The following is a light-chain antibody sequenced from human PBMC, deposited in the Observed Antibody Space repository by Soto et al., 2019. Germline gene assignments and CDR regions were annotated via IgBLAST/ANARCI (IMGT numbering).Light chain of an antibody. Sequence: DIQMTQSPSSLSACVADRVIITCRASQSISSYLNWYQQKPGKAPKLLIYAASSLQSGVPSRFSGSGSGTDFTLTISSLQPEDFATYYCQQSYSTPPWTFGQGTKVDI. CDR1: QSISSY. J-gene: IGKJ1*01. CDR2: AAS. V-gene: IGKV1-39*01. CDR3: QQSYSTPPWT.